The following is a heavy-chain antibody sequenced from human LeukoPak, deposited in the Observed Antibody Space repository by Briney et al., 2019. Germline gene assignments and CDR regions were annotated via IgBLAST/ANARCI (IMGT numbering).Heavy chain of an antibody. CDR3: TRGMTSASY. CDR2: IKPDGSEK. Sequence: GSLRLSCAASGFPFSSYWMSWVRQAPGKGLEWVANIKPDGSEKYYVDSVKGRFTISRDSAKNSLFLQLNSLRAEDTATYYCTRGMTSASYWGQGALVTVSS. CDR1: GFPFSSYW. D-gene: IGHD4-17*01. J-gene: IGHJ4*02. V-gene: IGHV3-7*04.